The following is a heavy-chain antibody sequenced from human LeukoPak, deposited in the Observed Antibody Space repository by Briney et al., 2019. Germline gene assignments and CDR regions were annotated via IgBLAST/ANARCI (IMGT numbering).Heavy chain of an antibody. J-gene: IGHJ5*02. D-gene: IGHD1-7*01. V-gene: IGHV4-30-4*01. Sequence: PSETLSLTCIVSGGSISSGDFHWSWVRQPPGKGLEWIGYIYYTGRTYYNPSLKSRVTISVDTSRNQFSLKLNSVTATDTAVYYCARVKGNYQNWFDPWAREPWSPSPQ. CDR3: ARVKGNYQNWFDP. CDR2: IYYTGRT. CDR1: GGSISSGDFH.